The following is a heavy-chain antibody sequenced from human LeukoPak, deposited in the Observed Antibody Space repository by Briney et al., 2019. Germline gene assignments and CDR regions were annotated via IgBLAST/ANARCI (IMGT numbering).Heavy chain of an antibody. Sequence: SQTLSLTCTVSGGSISSGDYYWGWIRQPPGKGLEWIGYIYYSGSTYYNPSLKSRVTISVDTSKNQFSLKLRSVTAADTAVYYCAREREDYYDSSGYKTWGQGTLVTVSS. CDR1: GGSISSGDYY. D-gene: IGHD3-22*01. J-gene: IGHJ5*02. V-gene: IGHV4-30-4*01. CDR3: AREREDYYDSSGYKT. CDR2: IYYSGST.